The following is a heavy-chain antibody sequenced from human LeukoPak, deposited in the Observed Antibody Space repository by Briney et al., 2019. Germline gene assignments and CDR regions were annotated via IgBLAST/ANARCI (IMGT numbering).Heavy chain of an antibody. CDR2: INHSGRT. Sequence: SETLSLTCAVYGGSFSGYYWSWIRQPPGKGLEWIGEINHSGRTKNNPSLKSRVTISVDTSKSQFSLKLSSVTAADTAVYYCARFIVVVPAAKSGYYGMDVWGQGTTVTVSS. V-gene: IGHV4-34*01. CDR1: GGSFSGYY. J-gene: IGHJ6*02. D-gene: IGHD2-2*01. CDR3: ARFIVVVPAAKSGYYGMDV.